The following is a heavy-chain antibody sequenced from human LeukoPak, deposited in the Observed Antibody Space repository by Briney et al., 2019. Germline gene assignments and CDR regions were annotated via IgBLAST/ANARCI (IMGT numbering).Heavy chain of an antibody. D-gene: IGHD3-22*01. V-gene: IGHV3-48*04. CDR3: AREVGYYYDSSGYYYYYGMDV. J-gene: IGHJ6*02. Sequence: GGSLRLSCAASGFTFSSYSMNWVRQAPGKGLEWVSYISSRSSTIYYADSVKGRLTISRDNAKNSLYLQMNSLRAEDTAVYYCAREVGYYYDSSGYYYYYGMDVWGQGTTVTVSS. CDR2: ISSRSSTI. CDR1: GFTFSSYS.